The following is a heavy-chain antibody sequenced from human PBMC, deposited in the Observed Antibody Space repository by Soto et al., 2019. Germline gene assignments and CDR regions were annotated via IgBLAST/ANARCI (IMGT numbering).Heavy chain of an antibody. J-gene: IGHJ6*02. CDR1: GYTFTSYG. CDR2: VIPFLGIE. D-gene: IGHD2-2*02. V-gene: IGHV1-69*04. Sequence: GASVKVSCKASGYTFTSYGISWVRQAPGQGLEWMGRVIPFLGIENQAEKFQGRVTITADKSTSTAYMELSSLTSEDTAVYYCASSIRDHAMDVWGQGTTVTVSS. CDR3: ASSIRDHAMDV.